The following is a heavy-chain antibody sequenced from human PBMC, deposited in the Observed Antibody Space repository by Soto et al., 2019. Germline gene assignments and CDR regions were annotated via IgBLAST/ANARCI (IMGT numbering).Heavy chain of an antibody. CDR2: IYYSGST. CDR1: GGSISSGGYY. CDR3: ARTMYSNLSYYYYYYMDV. Sequence: SETLSLTCTVSGGSISSGGYYWSWIRQHPGKGLEWIGYIYYSGSTYYNPSLKSRVTISVDTSKNQFSLKLSSVTAADTAVYYCARTMYSNLSYYYYYYMDVWGKGTTVTVSS. V-gene: IGHV4-31*03. J-gene: IGHJ6*03. D-gene: IGHD4-4*01.